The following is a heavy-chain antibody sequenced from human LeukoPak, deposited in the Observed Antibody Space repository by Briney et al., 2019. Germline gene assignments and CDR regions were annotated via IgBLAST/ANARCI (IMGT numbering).Heavy chain of an antibody. J-gene: IGHJ4*02. D-gene: IGHD3-10*01. V-gene: IGHV3-7*01. CDR2: IKQDGSEK. Sequence: GGSLRLSCAASGFTFSSYWMSWVRQAPGKGLEWVANIKQDGSEKYYVDSVKGRFTISRDNAKNSLYLQMNSLRVEDTAVYYCAKVAKYYYGPETYYFFEQWGQGTPVTASS. CDR1: GFTFSSYW. CDR3: AKVAKYYYGPETYYFFEQ.